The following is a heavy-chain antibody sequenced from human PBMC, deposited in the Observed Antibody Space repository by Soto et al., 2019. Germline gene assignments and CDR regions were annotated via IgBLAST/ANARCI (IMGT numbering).Heavy chain of an antibody. D-gene: IGHD3-22*01. CDR1: GYTFTSYG. J-gene: IGHJ5*02. V-gene: IGHV1-18*01. CDR2: ISAYNGNT. CDR3: AREEYDSSGYYYVRWFDP. Sequence: ASVKVSCKASGYTFTSYGISWVRQAPGQGLEWMGWISAYNGNTNYAQKLQGRVTMTTDTSTSTAYMELRSLRSDDTAVYYCAREEYDSSGYYYVRWFDPWGQGTPVTGSS.